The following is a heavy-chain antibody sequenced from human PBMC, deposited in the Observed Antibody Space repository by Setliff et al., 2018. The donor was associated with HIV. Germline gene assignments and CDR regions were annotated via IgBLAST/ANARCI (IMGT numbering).Heavy chain of an antibody. V-gene: IGHV4-39*01. CDR3: SRLYGSGHYFAFDF. J-gene: IGHJ4*02. CDR2: LYGHSST. Sequence: PSETLSLTCTVSGDSIGTGTHYWAWIRQPPGKGLEWIGSLYGHSSTYYTKSLRGRVTISADTSKNQFSLRLSSVTALDTAVYYCSRLYGSGHYFAFDFWGQGALVTV. D-gene: IGHD3-10*01. CDR1: GDSIGTGTHY.